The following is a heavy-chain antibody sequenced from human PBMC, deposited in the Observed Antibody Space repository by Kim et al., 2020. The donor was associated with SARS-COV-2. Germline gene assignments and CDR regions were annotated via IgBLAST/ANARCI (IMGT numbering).Heavy chain of an antibody. CDR3: ARDTPIVVVPAAIVYYYYGMDV. Sequence: GGSLRLSCAASGFTFSSYGMHWVRQAPGKGLEWVAVIWYDGSNKYYADSVKGRFTISRDNSKNTLYLQMNSLRAEDTAVYYCARDTPIVVVPAAIVYYYYGMDVWGQGTTVTVSS. D-gene: IGHD2-2*01. V-gene: IGHV3-33*01. CDR2: IWYDGSNK. J-gene: IGHJ6*02. CDR1: GFTFSSYG.